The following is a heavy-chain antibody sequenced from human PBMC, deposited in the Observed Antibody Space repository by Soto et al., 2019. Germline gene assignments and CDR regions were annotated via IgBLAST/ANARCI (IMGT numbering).Heavy chain of an antibody. CDR2: FSGSGDTT. J-gene: IGHJ4*02. Sequence: GGSLRLSCAASGFTFSNYAMSWVRQSPGRGLDWVSAFSGSGDTTFYADSVKGRFTISRDNAKNSLYLQMNSLRAEDTAVYYCARGGDGYNSLDNGYWGQGTLVTVSS. CDR3: ARGGDGYNSLDNGY. V-gene: IGHV3-23*01. CDR1: GFTFSNYA. D-gene: IGHD2-21*01.